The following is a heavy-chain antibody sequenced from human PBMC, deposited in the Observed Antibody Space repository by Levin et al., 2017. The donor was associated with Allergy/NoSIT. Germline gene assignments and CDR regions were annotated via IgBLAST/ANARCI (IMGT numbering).Heavy chain of an antibody. CDR3: ARYNYYDSSGYFPEAFDI. CDR2: ISSSGSTI. D-gene: IGHD3-22*01. J-gene: IGHJ3*02. CDR1: GFTFSSYE. Sequence: GGSLRLSCAASGFTFSSYEMNWVRQAPGKGLEWVSYISSSGSTIYYADSVKGRFTISRDNAKNSLYLQMNSLRAEDTAVYYCARYNYYDSSGYFPEAFDIWGQGTMVTVSS. V-gene: IGHV3-48*03.